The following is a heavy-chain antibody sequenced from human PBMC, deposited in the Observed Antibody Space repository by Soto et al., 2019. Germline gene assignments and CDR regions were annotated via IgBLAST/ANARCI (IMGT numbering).Heavy chain of an antibody. J-gene: IGHJ6*02. D-gene: IGHD6-13*01. CDR3: ARSTRSSSWAYGYYYGMDV. CDR2: ISAYNGNT. Sequence: ASVKVSCKASGGTFSSYAISWVRQAPGQGLEWMGWISAYNGNTNYAQKLQGRVTMTTDTSTSTAYMELSSLRSEDTAVYYCARSTRSSSWAYGYYYGMDVWGQGTTVTVSS. V-gene: IGHV1-18*01. CDR1: GGTFSSYA.